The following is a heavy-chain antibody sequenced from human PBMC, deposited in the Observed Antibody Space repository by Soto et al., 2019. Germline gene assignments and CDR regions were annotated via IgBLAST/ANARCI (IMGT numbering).Heavy chain of an antibody. CDR3: ARGAPGRDGYNLDFQH. CDR2: ISSSGSFR. Sequence: GASVKVSWAASGFTFGTYVRTWVRQAPGKGLEWVSSISSSGSFRYYADSVKGRFTISRDNAKNSLYLQMNSLRAQDTAVYYCARGAPGRDGYNLDFQHWGQGTLVTV. V-gene: IGHV3-21*04. J-gene: IGHJ1*01. CDR1: GFTFGTYV. D-gene: IGHD5-12*01.